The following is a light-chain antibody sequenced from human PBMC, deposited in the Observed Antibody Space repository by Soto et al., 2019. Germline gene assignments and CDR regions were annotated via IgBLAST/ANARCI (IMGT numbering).Light chain of an antibody. CDR3: CSYAGSSTFYV. J-gene: IGLJ1*01. CDR1: SSDVGSYNL. Sequence: QFVLTQPASVSGSPGQSITISCTGTSSDVGSYNLVSWYQQHPGKAPKLMIYEVSKRPSGVSNRFSGSKSGNTASLTISGLQAEDEADYYCCSYAGSSTFYVFGPGTKVTVL. V-gene: IGLV2-23*02. CDR2: EVS.